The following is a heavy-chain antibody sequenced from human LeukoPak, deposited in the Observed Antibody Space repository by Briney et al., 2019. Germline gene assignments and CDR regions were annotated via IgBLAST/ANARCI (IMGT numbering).Heavy chain of an antibody. CDR1: GITLSNYG. CDR3: AKRGVVIRVILVGFHKEAYYFDS. D-gene: IGHD3-10*01. J-gene: IGHJ4*01. CDR2: ISDSGGST. V-gene: IGHV3-23*01. Sequence: GGSLRLSCAVSGITLSNYGMSWVRQAPGKGLEWVAGISDSGGSTKYADSVKGRFTISRDNRKNTLYLQMNSLRAEDTAVYFCAKRGVVIRVILVGFHKEAYYFDSWGQEPWSPSPQ.